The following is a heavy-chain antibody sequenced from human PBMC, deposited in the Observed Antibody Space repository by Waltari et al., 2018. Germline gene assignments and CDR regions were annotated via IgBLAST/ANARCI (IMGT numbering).Heavy chain of an antibody. Sequence: QLQLQESGPGLVKPSETLSLPCPVSGGPISSSSYYWGGIPQPPGKGLEWIGSIYYSGSTYYNPSLKSRVTISVDTSKNQFSLKLSSVTAADTAVYYCARESRATINYWGQGTLVTVSS. CDR2: IYYSGST. D-gene: IGHD5-12*01. CDR3: ARESRATINY. CDR1: GGPISSSSYY. V-gene: IGHV4-39*02. J-gene: IGHJ4*02.